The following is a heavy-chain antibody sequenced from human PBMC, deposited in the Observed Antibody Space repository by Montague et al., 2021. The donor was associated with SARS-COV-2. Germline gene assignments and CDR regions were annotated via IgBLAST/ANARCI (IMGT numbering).Heavy chain of an antibody. J-gene: IGHJ6*02. CDR2: INHYGST. Sequence: SETLSLTCALYGGSFSGNYWSWIRQPPGKGLEWIGEINHYGSTNYNPSLKSRVTMSVDTSKNQFSLKLSSVTAADTAVYYCARGLPVTTLFYYFGMDVWGQGTTVTVSS. CDR1: GGSFSGNY. CDR3: ARGLPVTTLFYYFGMDV. D-gene: IGHD4-11*01. V-gene: IGHV4-34*01.